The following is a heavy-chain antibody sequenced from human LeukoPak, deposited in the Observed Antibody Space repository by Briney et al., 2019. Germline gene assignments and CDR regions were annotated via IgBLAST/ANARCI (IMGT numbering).Heavy chain of an antibody. J-gene: IGHJ4*02. CDR3: AKHPILSVVTAILGSRFYFDY. CDR2: ISGSGGST. V-gene: IGHV3-23*01. CDR1: GFTFSSYA. Sequence: GESLRLSCAASGFTFSSYAMSWVRQAPGKGLEWVSAISGSGGSTYYADSVKGRFTISRDNSKNTLYLQMNSLRAEDTAVYYCAKHPILSVVTAILGSRFYFDYWGQGTLVTVSS. D-gene: IGHD2-21*02.